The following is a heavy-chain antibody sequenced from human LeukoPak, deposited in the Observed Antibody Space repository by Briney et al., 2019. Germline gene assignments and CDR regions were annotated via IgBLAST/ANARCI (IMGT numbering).Heavy chain of an antibody. CDR2: IYYSGST. CDR1: GGSISSSSYY. J-gene: IGHJ5*02. V-gene: IGHV4-39*07. D-gene: IGHD2-2*03. CDR3: ARDWGMGIVVVPVAHWPFDP. Sequence: SETLSLTCTVSGGSISSSSYYWGWIRQPPGKGLEWIGSIYYSGSTYYNPSLKSRVTISVDTSKNQFSLKLSSVTAADTAVYYCARDWGMGIVVVPVAHWPFDPWGQGTLVTVSS.